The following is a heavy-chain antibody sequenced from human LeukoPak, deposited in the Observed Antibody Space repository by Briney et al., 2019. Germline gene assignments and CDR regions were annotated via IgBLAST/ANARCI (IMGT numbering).Heavy chain of an antibody. Sequence: SQTLSLTCAISGDSVSSNSAAWNWIRQSPSRGLEWLGRTYYRSKWYNDCAVSVKSRITITPDTSKNQFSLQLNSVTPEDTAVYYCARGFSGSYGGYEIDLDYWGQGTLVTVSS. CDR1: GDSVSSNSAA. D-gene: IGHD5-12*01. CDR2: TYYRSKWYN. CDR3: ARGFSGSYGGYEIDLDY. V-gene: IGHV6-1*01. J-gene: IGHJ4*02.